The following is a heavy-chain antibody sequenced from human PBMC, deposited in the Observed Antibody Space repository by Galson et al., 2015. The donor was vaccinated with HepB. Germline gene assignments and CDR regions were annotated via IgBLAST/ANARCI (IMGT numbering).Heavy chain of an antibody. D-gene: IGHD2-15*01. CDR1: GDSISNSNSY. J-gene: IGHJ3*02. Sequence: SETLSLTCTVSGDSISNSNSYWGWIRQPPGKGLEWIVSTHYTGSTFYNPSLNSRVTISVDTSKNHFSLRLTSVTAADTAVYYCARLRGVVAARGAFDIWGQGTMVTVSS. V-gene: IGHV4-39*02. CDR2: THYTGST. CDR3: ARLRGVVAARGAFDI.